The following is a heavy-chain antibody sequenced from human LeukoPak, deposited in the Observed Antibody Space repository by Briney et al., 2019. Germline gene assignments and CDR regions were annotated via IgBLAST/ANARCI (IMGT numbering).Heavy chain of an antibody. CDR1: GFSFSAFA. J-gene: IGHJ4*02. V-gene: IGHV3-23*01. Sequence: GGSLRLSCAASGFSFSAFAGGWVRQAPGKGLEWVSVIGDSGGRTHYADSVKGRFTISRDNSKNTLYLQMNSLRGEDTAVYYCARVRGAITYYFDYCGQGTLVTVS. D-gene: IGHD1-26*01. CDR2: IGDSGGRT. CDR3: ARVRGAITYYFDY.